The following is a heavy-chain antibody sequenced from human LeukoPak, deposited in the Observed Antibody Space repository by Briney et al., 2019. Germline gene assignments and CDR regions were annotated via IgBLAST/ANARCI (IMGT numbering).Heavy chain of an antibody. Sequence: ASVKVSCKASGYTFTSYAMHWVRQAPGQRLEWMGWINAGNGNTKYSQKLQGRVTMTTDTSTSTAYMEVRSLRSDDTAVYYCARDGRFGELFDYWGQGTLVTVSS. CDR1: GYTFTSYA. D-gene: IGHD3-10*01. J-gene: IGHJ4*02. V-gene: IGHV1-3*01. CDR2: INAGNGNT. CDR3: ARDGRFGELFDY.